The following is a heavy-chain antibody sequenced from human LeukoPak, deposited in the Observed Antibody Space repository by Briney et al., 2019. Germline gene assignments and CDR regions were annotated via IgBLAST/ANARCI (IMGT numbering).Heavy chain of an antibody. CDR3: AKSGTMGTIYYYGMDV. Sequence: GGSLRLSCAASGFTFSSYAMSWVRQAPGKGLEWVSAISGSGGSTYYADSVKGRFTISRDNSKSTLYLQMNSLRAEDTAAYYCAKSGTMGTIYYYGMDVWGQGTTVTVSS. CDR2: ISGSGGST. D-gene: IGHD1-1*01. V-gene: IGHV3-23*01. J-gene: IGHJ6*02. CDR1: GFTFSSYA.